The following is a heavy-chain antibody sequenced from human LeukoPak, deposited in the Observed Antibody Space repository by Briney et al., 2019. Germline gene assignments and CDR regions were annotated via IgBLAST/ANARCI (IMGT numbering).Heavy chain of an antibody. CDR2: IMPIFRKA. CDR3: ARDQNYYDTSGLDY. J-gene: IGHJ4*02. V-gene: IGHV1-69*01. Sequence: ASVKVSCKTSGGTFKSYTVHWVRQAPGQGLEWMGRIMPIFRKADYAQKFQDRVTITADESTSTAYMELSNLRSEDTAMYYCARDQNYYDTSGLDYWGQGTLVTVSS. CDR1: GGTFKSYT. D-gene: IGHD3-22*01.